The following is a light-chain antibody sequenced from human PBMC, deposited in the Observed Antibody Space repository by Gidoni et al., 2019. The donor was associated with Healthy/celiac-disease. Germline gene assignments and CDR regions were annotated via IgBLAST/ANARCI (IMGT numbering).Light chain of an antibody. CDR1: QSVLYSSNNKNY. J-gene: IGKJ2*03. CDR3: QQYYSTPYS. Sequence: DLVMTQSPDALAVSLGERATLNCKCSQSVLYSSNNKNYLAWYQQKPGQPPKLLIYWASTRESGVPDRFSGSGSGTDFTLTISSLQAEDVAVYYCQQYYSTPYSFGQGTKLEIK. CDR2: WAS. V-gene: IGKV4-1*01.